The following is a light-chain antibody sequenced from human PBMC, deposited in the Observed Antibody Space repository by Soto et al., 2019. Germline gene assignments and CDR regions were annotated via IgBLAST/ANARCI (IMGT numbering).Light chain of an antibody. Sequence: EIVMTQSPATVSVSPGERATLSCRASQSVSDKLAWYQQKPGQAPRLLIYHASARATGIPARFSGSGSGTEFTLTISGLQSEDFAVYYCRHCQPYGDSPPLTCGRGTKVDI. V-gene: IGKV3-15*01. CDR3: RHCQPYGDSPPLT. J-gene: IGKJ4*01. CDR1: QSVSDK. CDR2: HAS.